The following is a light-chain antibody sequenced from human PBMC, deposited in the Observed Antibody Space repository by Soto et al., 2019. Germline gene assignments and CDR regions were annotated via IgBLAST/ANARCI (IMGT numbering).Light chain of an antibody. Sequence: IHLTQSPSSLSASVGERVTITCRASQGISSYLAWYQQKPGKAPKLLIYAASTLQSGVPSRFSGSGSGTDFTLTISSLQPEDFAAYYCQQLNSYPLTFGGGTKVDIK. CDR3: QQLNSYPLT. V-gene: IGKV1-9*01. CDR1: QGISSY. J-gene: IGKJ4*01. CDR2: AAS.